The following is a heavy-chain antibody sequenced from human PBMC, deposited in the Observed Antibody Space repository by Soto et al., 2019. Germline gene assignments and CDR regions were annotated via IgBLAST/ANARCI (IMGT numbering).Heavy chain of an antibody. CDR1: GYSFTGLD. Sequence: GASVKASCKGSGYSFTGLDINWVRQTTGQGLEWMGWMQPSSGRTGYAQKFQGRVTMTRDTSINTAYMELSSLTSDDTAFYYCARGVTAGVDYWGQGTLVTVSS. CDR3: ARGVTAGVDY. D-gene: IGHD1-26*01. V-gene: IGHV1-8*01. J-gene: IGHJ4*02. CDR2: MQPSSGRT.